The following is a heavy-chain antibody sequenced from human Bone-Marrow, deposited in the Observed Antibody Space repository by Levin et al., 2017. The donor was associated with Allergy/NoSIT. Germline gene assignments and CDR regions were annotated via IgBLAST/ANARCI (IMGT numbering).Heavy chain of an antibody. CDR2: INNDGTTT. J-gene: IGHJ6*02. D-gene: IGHD1-1*01. CDR1: GLTRLYW. V-gene: IGHV3-74*01. Sequence: VASLKVSCVASGLTRLYWMHWVRQAPGKGLEWVSWINNDGTTTSYADSVKGRFTASRDNAKDTVYLQMNSLRAEDTAVYYCARDWNFGLDVWGQGTTVTVSS. CDR3: ARDWNFGLDV.